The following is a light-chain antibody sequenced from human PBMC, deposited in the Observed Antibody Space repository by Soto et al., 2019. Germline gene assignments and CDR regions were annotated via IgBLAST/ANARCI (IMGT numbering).Light chain of an antibody. V-gene: IGKV3-20*01. CDR2: GAS. J-gene: IGKJ4*01. CDR1: QSVGKNY. CDR3: QQYATDPLT. Sequence: EIVLAQSPATLSLSPGERATLSCRASQSVGKNYLAWYQHKSGQAPRLLIHGASNRATGIPARFSGSGSGTDFTLTISRLEPEDFVAYYCQQYATDPLTFGGGTKVDIK.